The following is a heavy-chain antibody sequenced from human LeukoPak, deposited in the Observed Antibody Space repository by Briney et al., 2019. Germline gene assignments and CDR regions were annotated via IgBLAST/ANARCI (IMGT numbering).Heavy chain of an antibody. D-gene: IGHD3-10*01. CDR2: ISGSGGST. CDR1: GFTFSSYA. V-gene: IGHV3-23*01. Sequence: GGSLRLSCAASGFTFSSYAMSWVRQAPGKGLEWVSAISGSGGSTYYADSVKGRFTISRDNSKNKLYLQMNSLRAEDTAVYYFATDYGSGSYVSPRDYWGQGTLVTVSS. CDR3: ATDYGSGSYVSPRDY. J-gene: IGHJ4*02.